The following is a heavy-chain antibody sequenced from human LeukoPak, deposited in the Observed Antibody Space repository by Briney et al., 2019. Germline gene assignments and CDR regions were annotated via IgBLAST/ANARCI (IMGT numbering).Heavy chain of an antibody. Sequence: GSLRLSCATSGFTFSGYGMHWVRQAPGKGLEWVTVIWSDGSNKYYADSVKGRFTISRDNSKNTLYLQMNSLRAEDTAVYYCASRFSGDYWGQGTLVTVSS. J-gene: IGHJ4*02. CDR2: IWSDGSNK. CDR1: GFTFSGYG. D-gene: IGHD3-3*01. CDR3: ASRFSGDY. V-gene: IGHV3-33*01.